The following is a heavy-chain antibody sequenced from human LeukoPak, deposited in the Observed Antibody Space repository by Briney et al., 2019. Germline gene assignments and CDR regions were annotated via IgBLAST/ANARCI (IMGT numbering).Heavy chain of an antibody. CDR3: ARDHPGIAVAGTFDY. D-gene: IGHD6-19*01. CDR1: GFTFSSYA. Sequence: RGSLRLSCAASGFTFSSYAMHWVRQAPGKGLEWVAVISYDGSNKYYADSVKGRFTISRDNSKNTLYLQMNSLRAEDTAVYYCARDHPGIAVAGTFDYWGQGTLVTVSS. J-gene: IGHJ4*02. V-gene: IGHV3-30*04. CDR2: ISYDGSNK.